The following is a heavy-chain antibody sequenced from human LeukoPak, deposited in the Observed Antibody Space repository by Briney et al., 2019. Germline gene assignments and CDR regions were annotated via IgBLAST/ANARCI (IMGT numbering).Heavy chain of an antibody. D-gene: IGHD2-15*01. CDR2: IYHSGST. V-gene: IGHV4-38-2*02. CDR3: ARTRGSGSFYYFDY. Sequence: PSETLSLTCTVSGYSISSGYYWGWIRQPPGKGLEWIGSIYHSGSTYYNPSLKSRVTISVDTSKNQFSLKLSSVTAADTAVYFCARTRGSGSFYYFDYWGQGSLVTVSS. CDR1: GYSISSGYY. J-gene: IGHJ4*02.